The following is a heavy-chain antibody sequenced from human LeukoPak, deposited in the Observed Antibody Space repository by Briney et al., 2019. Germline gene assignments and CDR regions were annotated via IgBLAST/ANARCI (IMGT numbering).Heavy chain of an antibody. CDR2: IIPIFGTA. CDR3: ARDVRYYGSGRQGYFQH. D-gene: IGHD3-10*01. CDR1: GGTFSSYA. V-gene: IGHV1-69*13. Sequence: ASVKVSCKASGGTFSSYAISCVRQAPGQGLEWMGVIIPIFGTANYAQKFQGRVTITADESTSTAYMELSSLRSEDTTVYYCARDVRYYGSGRQGYFQHWGQGTLVTVSS. J-gene: IGHJ1*01.